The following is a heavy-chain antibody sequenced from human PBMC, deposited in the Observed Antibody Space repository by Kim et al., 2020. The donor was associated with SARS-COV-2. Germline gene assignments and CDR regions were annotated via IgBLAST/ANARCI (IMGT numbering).Heavy chain of an antibody. CDR1: GFTFSDHY. CDR3: VRGRHGMDV. V-gene: IGHV3-72*01. Sequence: GGSLRLSCAASGFTFSDHYMDWVRQAPGKGLEWVGRTRNKAKSYTTEYAASVKGRFTISRDESKNSLYLQMNSLKTEDTAVYYCVRGRHGMDVWGQGTTVTVSS. CDR2: TRNKAKSYTT. J-gene: IGHJ6*02.